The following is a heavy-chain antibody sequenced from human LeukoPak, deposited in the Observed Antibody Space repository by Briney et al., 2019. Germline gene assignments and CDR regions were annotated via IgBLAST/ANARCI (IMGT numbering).Heavy chain of an antibody. J-gene: IGHJ4*02. D-gene: IGHD1-26*01. Sequence: GGSLGLSCAASGFTFDDYAMHWVRQAPGKGLEWVSGISWNSGSIGYADSVKGRFTISRDNAKNSLYLQMNSLRAEDTALYYCAKDQRQTYSGSYSPYLDYWGQGTLVTVSS. CDR3: AKDQRQTYSGSYSPYLDY. V-gene: IGHV3-9*01. CDR1: GFTFDDYA. CDR2: ISWNSGSI.